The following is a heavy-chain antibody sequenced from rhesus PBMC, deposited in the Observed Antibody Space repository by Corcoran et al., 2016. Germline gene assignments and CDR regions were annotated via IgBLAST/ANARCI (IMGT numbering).Heavy chain of an antibody. Sequence: EVQLVESGGGLVQPGGSLRLSCAASGLPFSNYWMNWVRQAPGKGLDWVGRIKNKADGGTAAYPESVKGRFTISSDDSKNTLYLQMNSLKTEDTTVYYCTRGGYSSGWPFDYWGQGVLVTVSS. J-gene: IGHJ4*01. CDR3: TRGGYSSGWPFDY. CDR1: GLPFSNYW. V-gene: IGHV3-16*01. D-gene: IGHD6-31*01. CDR2: IKNKADGGTA.